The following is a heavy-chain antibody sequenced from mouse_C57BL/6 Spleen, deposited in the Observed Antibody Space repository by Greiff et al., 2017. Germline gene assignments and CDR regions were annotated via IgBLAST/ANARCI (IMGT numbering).Heavy chain of an antibody. CDR3: ARFHYGSSYWYFDV. CDR2: IYPGSGST. Sequence: QVQLQQPGAELVKPGASVKMSCKASGYTFTSYWITWVKQRPGQGLEWIGDIYPGSGSTNYNEKFKSKATLTVDTSSSTAYMQLSSLTSEDSAVSYCARFHYGSSYWYFDVWGTGTTVTVSS. J-gene: IGHJ1*03. V-gene: IGHV1-55*01. CDR1: GYTFTSYW. D-gene: IGHD1-1*01.